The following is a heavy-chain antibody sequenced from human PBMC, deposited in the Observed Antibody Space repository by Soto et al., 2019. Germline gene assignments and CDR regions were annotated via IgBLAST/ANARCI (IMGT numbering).Heavy chain of an antibody. CDR2: IIPIFGTA. CDR3: ARDGGRHSGGIDY. CDR1: GGTFSSYS. D-gene: IGHD1-26*01. Sequence: QVQLVQSGAEVKKPGSSVKVSCKASGGTFSSYSITWVRQAPGQGLEWMGEIIPIFGTANYAQKFQGRVPITADESTSTAYMELSSLRSEDTAVYYCARDGGRHSGGIDYWGQGTLVTVSS. J-gene: IGHJ4*02. V-gene: IGHV1-69*01.